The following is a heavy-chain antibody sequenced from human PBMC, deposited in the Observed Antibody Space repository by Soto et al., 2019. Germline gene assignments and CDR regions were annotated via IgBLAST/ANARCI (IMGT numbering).Heavy chain of an antibody. J-gene: IGHJ4*02. CDR1: GFTFSSHA. D-gene: IGHD6-13*01. V-gene: IGHV3-23*01. Sequence: PGGSLRLSCTASGFTFSSHAMTWVRQAPGKGLEWDSGLSDSGISIYYADSVKGRFTISRANSKNTLYLQIHTLRAEDTAVYYCAKVSSSWYAGFFDLWGQGTLVTVSS. CDR2: LSDSGISI. CDR3: AKVSSSWYAGFFDL.